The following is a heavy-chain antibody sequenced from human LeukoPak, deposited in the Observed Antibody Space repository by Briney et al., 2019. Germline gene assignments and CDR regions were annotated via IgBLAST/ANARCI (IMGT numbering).Heavy chain of an antibody. Sequence: SQTLSLTCTVSGGSISSSSYYWGWIRQPPGKGLEWIGSIYYSGSTYYNPSLKSRVTISVDTSKNQFSLKLSSVTAADTAVYYCARGSAPGGSYDYWGQGTLATVSS. D-gene: IGHD1-26*01. CDR2: IYYSGST. V-gene: IGHV4-39*07. CDR3: ARGSAPGGSYDY. J-gene: IGHJ4*02. CDR1: GGSISSSSYY.